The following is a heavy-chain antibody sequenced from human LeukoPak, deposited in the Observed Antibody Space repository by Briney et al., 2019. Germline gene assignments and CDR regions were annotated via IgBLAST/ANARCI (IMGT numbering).Heavy chain of an antibody. J-gene: IGHJ5*02. CDR1: GYTFTSYD. CDR2: MNPNSGNT. CDR3: ARGIPSGYYYGGSFDP. Sequence: ASVKVSCKASGYTFTSYDINWVRQATGQGLEWMGWMNPNSGNTGYAQKFQGRVTMTRNTSISTAYMELSSVTTADTAVYYCARGIPSGYYYGGSFDPWGQGTLVTVSS. D-gene: IGHD3-22*01. V-gene: IGHV1-8*01.